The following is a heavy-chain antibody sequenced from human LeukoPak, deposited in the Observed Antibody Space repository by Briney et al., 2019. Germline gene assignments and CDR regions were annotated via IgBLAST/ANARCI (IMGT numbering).Heavy chain of an antibody. CDR1: GGSISSSNW. V-gene: IGHV4-4*02. J-gene: IGHJ6*02. CDR3: ARHDDYYGSGNSMDV. CDR2: IYHSGST. D-gene: IGHD3-10*01. Sequence: PSGTLSLTCAVSGGSISSSNWWSWVRQPPGKGLEWIGEIYHSGSTNYNPSLKSRVTISVDTSKNQFSLKLSSVTAADTAVYYCARHDDYYGSGNSMDVWGQGTTVTVSS.